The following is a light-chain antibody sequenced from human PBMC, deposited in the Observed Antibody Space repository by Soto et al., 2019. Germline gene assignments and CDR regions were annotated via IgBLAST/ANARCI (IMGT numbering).Light chain of an antibody. V-gene: IGLV2-11*01. CDR2: DVT. CDR3: CSYAGSYTYV. J-gene: IGLJ1*01. Sequence: QSALTQPRSVSGSPGQSVTISCTGTSSDVGGHNYVSWYQQHPGKAPQLMIYDVTKRPSGVPDRFSGSKSGSTASLTISGLQAGDEADYYCCSYAGSYTYVFGTGTKVTVL. CDR1: SSDVGGHNY.